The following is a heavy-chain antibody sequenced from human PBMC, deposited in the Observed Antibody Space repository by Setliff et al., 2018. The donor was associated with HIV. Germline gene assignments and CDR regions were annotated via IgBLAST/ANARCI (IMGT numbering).Heavy chain of an antibody. CDR3: ASKVYCTNGVCLDAFDI. D-gene: IGHD2-8*01. V-gene: IGHV1-2*06. Sequence: ASVNVSCKASGYTFTAYYINWVRQAPGQGLEWMGRIIPSSGGTNYAQKFQGRVTMTRDTSISTAYMELSRLRSDDTAVYYCASKVYCTNGVCLDAFDIWGQGTMVTVSS. CDR1: GYTFTAYY. CDR2: IIPSSGGT. J-gene: IGHJ3*02.